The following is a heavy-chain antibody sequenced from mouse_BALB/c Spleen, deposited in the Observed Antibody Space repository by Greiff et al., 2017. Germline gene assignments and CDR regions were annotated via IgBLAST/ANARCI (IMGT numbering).Heavy chain of an antibody. CDR3: AREEDGNPAWFAY. CDR1: GFSLTSYG. D-gene: IGHD2-1*01. Sequence: VQLQQSGPGLVAPSQSLSITCTVSGFSLTSYGVHWVRQPPGKGLEWLGVIWAGGSTNYNSALMSRLSISKDNSKSQVFLKMNSLQTDDTAMYYCAREEDGNPAWFAYWGQGTLVTVSA. J-gene: IGHJ3*01. CDR2: IWAGGST. V-gene: IGHV2-9*02.